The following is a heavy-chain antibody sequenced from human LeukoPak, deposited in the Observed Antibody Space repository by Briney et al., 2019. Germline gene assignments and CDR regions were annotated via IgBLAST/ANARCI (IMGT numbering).Heavy chain of an antibody. CDR1: GYTFTNYG. J-gene: IGHJ5*02. D-gene: IGHD3-16*01. CDR3: ARDQLAAYVT. Sequence: GASAKVSCKTSGYTFTNYGLSWVRQAPGQGLEWMGGIIPIFGTANYAQKFQGRVTITADESTSTAYMELSSLRSEDTAVYYCARDQLAAYVTWGQGTLVTVSS. CDR2: IIPIFGTA. V-gene: IGHV1-69*13.